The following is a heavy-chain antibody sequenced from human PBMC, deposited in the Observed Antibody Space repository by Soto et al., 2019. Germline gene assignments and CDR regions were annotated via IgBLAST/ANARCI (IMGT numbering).Heavy chain of an antibody. J-gene: IGHJ4*02. D-gene: IGHD5-18*01. CDR1: GFTFSSYW. CDR3: ASRRPTWIQGRDY. CDR2: INSDGSST. V-gene: IGHV3-74*01. Sequence: GGSLRLSCAASGFTFSSYWMHWVRQAPGKGLVWVSRINSDGSSTSYADSVKGRFTISRDNAKNTLYLQMNSLRAEDTAVYYCASRRPTWIQGRDYWGQGTLVTVSS.